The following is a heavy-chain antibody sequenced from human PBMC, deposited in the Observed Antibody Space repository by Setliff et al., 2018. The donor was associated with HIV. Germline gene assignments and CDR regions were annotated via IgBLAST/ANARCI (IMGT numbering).Heavy chain of an antibody. J-gene: IGHJ6*03. D-gene: IGHD3-10*01. Sequence: PSETLSLTCTVSGGSIKNVNYYWGWVRLSPGKGLEWIGSIYYSGATYYNPSLKSRVIISVDTSKSLFSLNLSSVRASDTAVYYCARGPANWFYLDVWGKGTTVTVSS. CDR1: GGSIKNVNYY. V-gene: IGHV4-39*01. CDR3: ARGPANWFYLDV. CDR2: IYYSGAT.